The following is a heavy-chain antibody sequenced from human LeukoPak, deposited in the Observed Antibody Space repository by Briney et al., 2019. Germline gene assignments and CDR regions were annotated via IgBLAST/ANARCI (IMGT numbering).Heavy chain of an antibody. D-gene: IGHD1-26*01. CDR1: GGSISSSSYY. Sequence: SETLSLTCTVSGGSISSSSYYWGWIRQPPGKGLEWIGSIYYSGSTYYNPSLKSRVTISVDTSKNQFSLKLSSVAAADTAVYYCAIRSLWEQYYFDYWDQGTLVTVSS. CDR3: AIRSLWEQYYFDY. CDR2: IYYSGST. V-gene: IGHV4-39*01. J-gene: IGHJ4*02.